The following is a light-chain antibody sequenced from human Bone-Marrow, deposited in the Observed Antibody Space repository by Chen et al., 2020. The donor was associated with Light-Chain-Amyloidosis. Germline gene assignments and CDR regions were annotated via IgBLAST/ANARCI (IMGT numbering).Light chain of an antibody. V-gene: IGLV3-21*02. J-gene: IGLJ3*02. CDR2: DDS. Sequence: SYVLTQPSSVSVAPGQTATFACGGNNIGSTSVQCYQQTPVQAPLLVVYDDSDRPSGIPERLSGSNSGNTATLTISRVEAGDEADYYYQVWDRSSDLPVFGGGTKLTVL. CDR1: NIGSTS. CDR3: QVWDRSSDLPV.